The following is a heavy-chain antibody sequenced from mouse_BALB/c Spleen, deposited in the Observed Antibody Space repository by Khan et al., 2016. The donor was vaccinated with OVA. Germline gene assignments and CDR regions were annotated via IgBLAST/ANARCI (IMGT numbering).Heavy chain of an antibody. CDR3: AKGGTCFGGYFDV. J-gene: IGHJ1*01. D-gene: IGHD4-1*01. V-gene: IGHV2-3*01. CDR2: IWADGST. Sequence: QVQLKESGPGLVAPSQSLSITCTVSGFSFTDYGVSWVRQPPGKGLEWLGVIWADGSTNYHSALRSRLSISKDNSKSQVFLKLNSLQSDDTATYXSAKGGTCFGGYFDVWGAGTTVTVSS. CDR1: GFSFTDYG.